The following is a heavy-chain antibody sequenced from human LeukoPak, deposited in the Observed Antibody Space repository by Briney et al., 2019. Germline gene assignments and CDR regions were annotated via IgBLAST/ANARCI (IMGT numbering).Heavy chain of an antibody. Sequence: GRSLRLSCAAAGFKFVDYGMHWVRQGPGKGLEWVSHISWKSGNIVYADSVKGRFTMARDNTKNSVYLQINTPRDEDTALYYCAKDFSIGGFAVGYYHGVDVWGHGTTVTVSS. CDR3: AKDFSIGGFAVGYYHGVDV. CDR1: GFKFVDYG. V-gene: IGHV3-9*01. CDR2: ISWKSGNI. D-gene: IGHD5-12*01. J-gene: IGHJ6*02.